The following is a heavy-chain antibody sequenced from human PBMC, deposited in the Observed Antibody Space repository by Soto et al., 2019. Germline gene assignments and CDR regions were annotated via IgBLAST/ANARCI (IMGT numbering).Heavy chain of an antibody. CDR3: ARRHDFWSGYSYKYGLDV. V-gene: IGHV3-53*02. J-gene: IGHJ6*02. Sequence: EVQLVETGGGLIQPGGSLRLSCAASEFTVSSNYMSWVRQAPGKGLEWVSVIYDSGGTYYADSVKGRFTISRDDPKNTLYLQMHGLRAEDTAVYYCARRHDFWSGYSYKYGLDVWGQGTTVTVSS. D-gene: IGHD3-3*01. CDR2: IYDSGGT. CDR1: EFTVSSNY.